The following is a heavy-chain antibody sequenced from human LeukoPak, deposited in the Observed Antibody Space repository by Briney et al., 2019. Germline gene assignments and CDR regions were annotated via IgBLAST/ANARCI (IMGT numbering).Heavy chain of an antibody. Sequence: PGGSLRLSCTASGLIFRNYAMTWVRQAPRKGLEWVSTISGDGTETFYADSVKGRFTISRDNAKNSLYLQMNSLRVEDTAVYYCAKEGRSLQTYWGQGTLVTVSS. CDR1: GLIFRNYA. CDR3: AKEGRSLQTY. CDR2: ISGDGTET. V-gene: IGHV3-23*01. D-gene: IGHD5-24*01. J-gene: IGHJ4*02.